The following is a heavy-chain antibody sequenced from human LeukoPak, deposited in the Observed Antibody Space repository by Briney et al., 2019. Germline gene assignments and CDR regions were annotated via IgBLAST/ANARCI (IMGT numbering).Heavy chain of an antibody. Sequence: ASVKVSCKASGYTFTSYGISWVRQAPGQGLEWMGWISAYNGNTNYAQKLQGRVTMTTDTSTSTAYMELRSLRSDDTAAYYCARARGITIFGVVNNAKYNWFDPWGQGTLVTVSS. CDR3: ARARGITIFGVVNNAKYNWFDP. CDR2: ISAYNGNT. V-gene: IGHV1-18*01. CDR1: GYTFTSYG. D-gene: IGHD3-3*01. J-gene: IGHJ5*02.